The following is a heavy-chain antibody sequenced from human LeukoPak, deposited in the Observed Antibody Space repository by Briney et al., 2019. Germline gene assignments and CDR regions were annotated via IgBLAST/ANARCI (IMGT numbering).Heavy chain of an antibody. J-gene: IGHJ5*02. D-gene: IGHD6-25*01. CDR2: ISGSGGST. CDR3: AKGAGMRERTAAPFDP. Sequence: GGSLRLSCAASGFTFSSYAMSWVRQAPGKGLEWVSAISGSGGSTYYADSVKGRFTISRDNSKNTLYLQMNSLRAEDTAVYYCAKGAGMRERTAAPFDPWGQGTLVTVSS. V-gene: IGHV3-23*01. CDR1: GFTFSSYA.